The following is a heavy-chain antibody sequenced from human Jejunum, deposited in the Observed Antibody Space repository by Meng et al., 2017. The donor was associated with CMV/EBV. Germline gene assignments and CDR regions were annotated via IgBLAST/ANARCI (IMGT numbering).Heavy chain of an antibody. D-gene: IGHD5/OR15-5a*01. V-gene: IGHV1-3*01. CDR3: AREMSTYYFDY. Sequence: QVQLVQSGAEVKKPGASVKVSCKASGYTFTRYAIHWVRQAPGQSLEWMGWINAGNGNTKYSQKFHGRLTITRDTSASTIYMELGSLRSEDTAVHYCAREMSTYYFDYWGQGTLVTVSS. CDR1: GYTFTRYA. J-gene: IGHJ4*02. CDR2: INAGNGNT.